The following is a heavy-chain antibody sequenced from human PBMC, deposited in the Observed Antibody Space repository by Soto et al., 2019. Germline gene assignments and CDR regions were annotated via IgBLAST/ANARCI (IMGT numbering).Heavy chain of an antibody. V-gene: IGHV4-34*01. Sequence: QVQLQQWGAGLLKPSETLSLTCAVYGGSFSGYYWSWIRQPPGKGLEWIGEINHSGSTNYNPSLKSRVTISVDTSKNQFSLKLSSVTAADTAVYYCARGRRYGVATITNPFDLWGRGTLVTVSS. J-gene: IGHJ2*01. D-gene: IGHD5-12*01. CDR3: ARGRRYGVATITNPFDL. CDR2: INHSGST. CDR1: GGSFSGYY.